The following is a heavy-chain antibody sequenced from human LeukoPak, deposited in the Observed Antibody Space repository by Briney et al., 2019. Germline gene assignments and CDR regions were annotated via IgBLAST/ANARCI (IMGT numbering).Heavy chain of an antibody. CDR1: GGSFSGYY. D-gene: IGHD6-13*01. CDR2: INHSGST. J-gene: IGHJ4*02. Sequence: SETLSLTCAVYGGSFSGYYWSWIRQPPGKGLEWIGEINHSGSTNYNPSLKSRVTISVDTSKNQFPLKLSSVTAADTAVYYCAGAGYSSSWYNRVFDYWGQGTLVTVSS. V-gene: IGHV4-34*01. CDR3: AGAGYSSSWYNRVFDY.